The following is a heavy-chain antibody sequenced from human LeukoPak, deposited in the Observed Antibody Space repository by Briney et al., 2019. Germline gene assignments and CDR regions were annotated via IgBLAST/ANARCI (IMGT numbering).Heavy chain of an antibody. CDR1: GGTFSSYA. D-gene: IGHD1-1*01. V-gene: IGHV1-69*13. Sequence: SVKVSCKASGGTFSSYAISWVRQAPGQGLEWMGGIIPIFGTANYAQKFQGRVTITADESTSTAYMELSSLRSEDTAVYYCAADRNWNDGFGDYWGQGTLVTVSS. J-gene: IGHJ4*02. CDR3: AADRNWNDGFGDY. CDR2: IIPIFGTA.